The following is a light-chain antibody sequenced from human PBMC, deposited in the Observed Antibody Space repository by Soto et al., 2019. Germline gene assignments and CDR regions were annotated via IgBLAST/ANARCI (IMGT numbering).Light chain of an antibody. V-gene: IGKV1-33*01. CDR1: QDIRKY. Sequence: DIQMTQSPSSLSASVGDRVTITCQASQDIRKYLSWYQQKPGRAPKLLIYGASNLETGVPSRFSGSGYWSDFTFPISSLQPEDVATYYCQHYDHLPPFTFGPGTKVAVK. J-gene: IGKJ3*01. CDR3: QHYDHLPPFT. CDR2: GAS.